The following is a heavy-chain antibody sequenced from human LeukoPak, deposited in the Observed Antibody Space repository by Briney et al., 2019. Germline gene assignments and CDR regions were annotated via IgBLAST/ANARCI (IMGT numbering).Heavy chain of an antibody. CDR3: ARDLRYSRTFDY. J-gene: IGHJ4*02. D-gene: IGHD6-13*01. V-gene: IGHV3-7*01. CDR2: IKQDGSEK. Sequence: GGSLRLSCAASGFIFSSYWMSWVRQAPGKGLEWVANIKQDGSEKYYVDSVKGRFTISRDNAKNSLYLQMNSLRAEDTAVYYCARDLRYSRTFDYWGQGTLVTVSS. CDR1: GFIFSSYW.